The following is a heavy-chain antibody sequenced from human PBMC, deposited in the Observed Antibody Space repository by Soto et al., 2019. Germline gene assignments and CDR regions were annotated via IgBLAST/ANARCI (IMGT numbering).Heavy chain of an antibody. D-gene: IGHD3-9*01. CDR3: AREGGVTCYYPDAFDV. Sequence: QVQLRESGPGLVKPSETLSLTCTVSGGPISSYYWTWIRQPPGKGLEWIAYIHYTGSSDYNPSLKIRVTISVDKSKNQFSLKLSYVTAADTAVYYCAREGGVTCYYPDAFDVWGQGTMVTVSS. V-gene: IGHV4-59*01. CDR2: IHYTGSS. J-gene: IGHJ3*01. CDR1: GGPISSYY.